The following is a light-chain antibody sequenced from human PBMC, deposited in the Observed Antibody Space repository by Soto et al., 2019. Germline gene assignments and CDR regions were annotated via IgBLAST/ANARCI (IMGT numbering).Light chain of an antibody. CDR3: SSYTSSSTYYF. Sequence: QSALTQPASVSGSPGQSITISCTGTSSDVGGYNYVSWYQQHPGKAPKLMIYEVSNRPSGVSNRFSGSKSGNTASLTISGLXAEDEADYYCSSYTSSSTYYFFGTGTKVTVL. CDR1: SSDVGGYNY. V-gene: IGLV2-14*01. J-gene: IGLJ1*01. CDR2: EVS.